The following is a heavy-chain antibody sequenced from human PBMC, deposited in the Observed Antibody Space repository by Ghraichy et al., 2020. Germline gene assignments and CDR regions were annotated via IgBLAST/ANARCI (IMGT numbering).Heavy chain of an antibody. Sequence: GGSLRLSCAASGFSFSSYWMTWVRQAPGKGLEWVDNINQDGSDDFCVDSLKGRFTISRDNGKDSLYLQINSLRVEDTAVYYGARGAGITDALDVWGHGTRVSVSS. J-gene: IGHJ3*01. V-gene: IGHV3-7*01. CDR3: ARGAGITDALDV. CDR2: INQDGSDD. D-gene: IGHD6-25*01. CDR1: GFSFSSYW.